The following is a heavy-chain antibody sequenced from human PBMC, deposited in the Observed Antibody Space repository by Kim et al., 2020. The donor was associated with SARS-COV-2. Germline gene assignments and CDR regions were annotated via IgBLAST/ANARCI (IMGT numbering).Heavy chain of an antibody. V-gene: IGHV3-53*01. CDR1: GFTVSSNY. J-gene: IGHJ4*02. CDR3: ARAQQGYSGYDPWMFFDY. CDR2: IYSGGST. Sequence: GGSLRLSCAASGFTVSSNYMSWVRQAPGKGLEWVSVIYSGGSTYYADSVKGRFTISRDNSKNTLYLQMNSLRAEDTAVYYCARAQQGYSGYDPWMFFDYWGQGTLVTVSS. D-gene: IGHD5-12*01.